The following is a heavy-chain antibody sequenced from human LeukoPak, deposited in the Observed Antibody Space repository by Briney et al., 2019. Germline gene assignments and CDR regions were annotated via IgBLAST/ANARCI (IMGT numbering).Heavy chain of an antibody. CDR1: GFTFSSYS. Sequence: GGSLRLSCAASGFTFSSYSMNWVHQAPGKGLEWVSSISSSSSYIYYADSVKGRFTISRDNAKNSLYLQMNSLRAEGTAVYYCAREIAVAGTGHNWFDPWGQGTLVTVSS. CDR3: AREIAVAGTGHNWFDP. D-gene: IGHD6-19*01. CDR2: ISSSSSYI. V-gene: IGHV3-21*01. J-gene: IGHJ5*02.